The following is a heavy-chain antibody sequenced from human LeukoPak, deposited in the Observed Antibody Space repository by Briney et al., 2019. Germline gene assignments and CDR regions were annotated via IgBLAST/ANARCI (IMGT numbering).Heavy chain of an antibody. CDR1: GGTFSSYA. V-gene: IGHV1-69*04. J-gene: IGHJ6*02. D-gene: IGHD4/OR15-4a*01. CDR2: IIPILGIA. Sequence: GSSVKVSCKASGGTFSSYAIIWVRQAPGQGLEWMGRIIPILGIANYAQKFQGRVTITADKSTSTAYMELSSLRSEDTAVYYCARDGATLPTTDYYYYGMDVWGQGTTVTVSS. CDR3: ARDGATLPTTDYYYYGMDV.